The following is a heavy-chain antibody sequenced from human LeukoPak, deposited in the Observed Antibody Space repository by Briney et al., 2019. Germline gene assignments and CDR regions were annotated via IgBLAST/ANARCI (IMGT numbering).Heavy chain of an antibody. CDR2: IHSAGSR. V-gene: IGHV3-53*01. D-gene: IGHD3-22*01. CDR1: GFTVSSNY. Sequence: GGSLRLSCAASGFTVSSNYMSWVRQAPGKGLEWVSVIHSAGSRYYADSVKGWFTISRDNSKNTLYLQMNSLRAEDTAVYYCAKERYDSSGFNWFDPWGEGTLVTVSS. CDR3: AKERYDSSGFNWFDP. J-gene: IGHJ5*02.